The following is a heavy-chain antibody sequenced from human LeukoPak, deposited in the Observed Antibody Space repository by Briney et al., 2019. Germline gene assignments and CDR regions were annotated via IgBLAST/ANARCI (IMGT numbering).Heavy chain of an antibody. CDR1: GGSISSYY. Sequence: SETLSLTCTVSGGSISSYYGSWFGQPPGRGLGGIGYIYYSGSTNYNPSLKSRVTISVDTSKNQFSLKLSSVTAADTAVYYCARSGTMVRGVIGDWGQGTLVTVSS. V-gene: IGHV4-59*13. D-gene: IGHD3-10*01. CDR2: IYYSGST. CDR3: ARSGTMVRGVIGD. J-gene: IGHJ4*02.